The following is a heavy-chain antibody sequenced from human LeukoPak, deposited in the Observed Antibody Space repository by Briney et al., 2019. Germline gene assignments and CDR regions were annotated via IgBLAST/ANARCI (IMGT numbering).Heavy chain of an antibody. V-gene: IGHV1-24*01. CDR1: GYTLTELS. D-gene: IGHD4-17*01. J-gene: IGHJ4*02. CDR2: FDPEDGET. Sequence: ASVKVSCKVSGYTLTELSMHWVRQAPGKGLEWMGGFDPEDGETIYAQKFQGRVTMTEDTSTDTAYMELSSLRSEDTAVYYCATRFANDYGDYSPLSFDYWGQGTLVTVSS. CDR3: ATRFANDYGDYSPLSFDY.